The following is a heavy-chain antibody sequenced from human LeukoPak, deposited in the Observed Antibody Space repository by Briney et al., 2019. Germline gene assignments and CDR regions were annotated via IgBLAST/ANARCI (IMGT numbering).Heavy chain of an antibody. D-gene: IGHD2-15*01. CDR1: GDSISSDY. V-gene: IGHV4-59*08. Sequence: PSETLSLTCTVSGDSISSDYWNWIRQPPGKGLEWIGFTYYSGSTNYNPSLKGRVTISVDASRSHFSLKLNSVTAADTAVYYCARRMKLAAKGDAFDIWGQGTMVTVSS. CDR2: TYYSGST. CDR3: ARRMKLAAKGDAFDI. J-gene: IGHJ3*02.